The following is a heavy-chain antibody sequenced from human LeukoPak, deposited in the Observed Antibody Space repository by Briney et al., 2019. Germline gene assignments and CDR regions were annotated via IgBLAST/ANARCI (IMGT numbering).Heavy chain of an antibody. CDR2: INPNSGDT. CDR1: GYTFAGYY. D-gene: IGHD6-13*01. Sequence: ASVKVSCKASGYTFAGYYMHWVRQAPGQGLEWMGRINPNSGDTNSAQKFQGRVTITMDTSISTAYMELSRLRSDDTAVYYCATNRGFFGDSTSTDSFDIWGQGKMVTVSS. J-gene: IGHJ3*02. V-gene: IGHV1-2*06. CDR3: ATNRGFFGDSTSTDSFDI.